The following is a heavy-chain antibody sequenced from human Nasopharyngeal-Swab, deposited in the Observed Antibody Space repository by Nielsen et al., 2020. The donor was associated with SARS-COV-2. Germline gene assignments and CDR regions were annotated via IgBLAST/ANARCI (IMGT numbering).Heavy chain of an antibody. V-gene: IGHV3-30-3*01. CDR1: GLTFSSYA. CDR2: ISYDGSNK. Sequence: GESLKISCAASGLTFSSYAMHWVRQAPGKGLEWVAVISYDGSNKYYADSVKGRFTISRDNSKNTLYLQMNSLRAEDTAVYYCARDSGAPMDVWGQGTTVTVSS. D-gene: IGHD3-10*01. CDR3: ARDSGAPMDV. J-gene: IGHJ6*02.